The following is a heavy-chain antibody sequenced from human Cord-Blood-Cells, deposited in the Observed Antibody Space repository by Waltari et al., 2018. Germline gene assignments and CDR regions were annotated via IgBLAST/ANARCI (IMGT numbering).Heavy chain of an antibody. CDR3: ARSSYELGHNYYYYGMDV. CDR2: INHSGST. D-gene: IGHD1-26*01. V-gene: IGHV4-34*01. CDR1: GGSFSGYY. Sequence: QVQLQQWGAGLLKPSETLSLTCAVYGGSFSGYYWSWIRQPPGKGLEWIGEINHSGSTNYNPSLKSRVTISVDPSKNQFSLKLSSVTAADTAVYYCARSSYELGHNYYYYGMDVWGQGTTVTVSS. J-gene: IGHJ6*02.